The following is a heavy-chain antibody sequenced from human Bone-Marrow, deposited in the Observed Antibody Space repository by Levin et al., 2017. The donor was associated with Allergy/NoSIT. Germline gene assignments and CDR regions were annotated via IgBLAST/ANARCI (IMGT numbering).Heavy chain of an antibody. V-gene: IGHV4-34*01. CDR2: IHPSGNT. CDR3: SRGGDHAKLGDY. CDR1: GGSLSGPY. Sequence: SQTLSLTCAVSGGSLSGPYLTWTRQPPGKGLEWIGEIHPSGNTDYNPSLKSRLTMSVDTSKNQFSLNLNSVTAADTAVYYCSRGGDHAKLGDYWGLGTLVTVSS. J-gene: IGHJ4*02. D-gene: IGHD1-14*01.